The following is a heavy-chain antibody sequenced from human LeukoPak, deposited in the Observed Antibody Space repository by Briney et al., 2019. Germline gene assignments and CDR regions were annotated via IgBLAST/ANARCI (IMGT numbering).Heavy chain of an antibody. J-gene: IGHJ4*02. CDR2: IRFDGSNK. CDR1: GFTFSNYA. CDR3: ARGERFDY. D-gene: IGHD1-1*01. Sequence: PGGSLRLSCAASGFTFSNYAMHWVRQAPGKGLEWVAFIRFDGSNKYYTDSVKGRFTISRDNAKNSVYLQFNSLRAEDTAVYYCARGERFDYWGQGTLVTVSS. V-gene: IGHV3-30*02.